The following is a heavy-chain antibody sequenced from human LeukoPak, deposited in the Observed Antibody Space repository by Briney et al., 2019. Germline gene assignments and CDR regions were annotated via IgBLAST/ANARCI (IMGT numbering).Heavy chain of an antibody. CDR2: IIPIFGTA. Sequence: ASVKVSCKASGGTFSSYAISWVRQAPGQGLEWMGGIIPIFGTANYAQKFQGRVTITADASTRTAYMELRSLRSDDTAVFYCARHQGGRGGYWFDFWGQGTLVTVSS. CDR3: ARHQGGRGGYWFDF. J-gene: IGHJ4*02. CDR1: GGTFSSYA. D-gene: IGHD3-22*01. V-gene: IGHV1-69*13.